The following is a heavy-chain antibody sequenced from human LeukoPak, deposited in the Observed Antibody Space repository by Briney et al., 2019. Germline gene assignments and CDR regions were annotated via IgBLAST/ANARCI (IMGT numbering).Heavy chain of an antibody. V-gene: IGHV1-8*01. D-gene: IGHD3-22*01. Sequence: ASVKVSCKASGYTFTSYDINWVRQATGQGLEWMGWMNPNSGNTGYAQKFQGRVTMTRNTSISTAYMELSSLRSEDTAVYYCARDPTTYYYDSNGYNAFDIWGQGTMVTVSS. CDR3: ARDPTTYYYDSNGYNAFDI. CDR1: GYTFTSYD. CDR2: MNPNSGNT. J-gene: IGHJ3*02.